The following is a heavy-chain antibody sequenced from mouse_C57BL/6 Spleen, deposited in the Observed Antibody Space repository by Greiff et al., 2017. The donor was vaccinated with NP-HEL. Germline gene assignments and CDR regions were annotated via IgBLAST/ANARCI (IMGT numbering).Heavy chain of an antibody. Sequence: QVQLQQPGAELVMPGASVKLSCKASGYTFTSYWMHWVKQRPGQGLEWIGEIDPSDSYTNYNQKFKGKSTLTVDKSSSTAYMQLSSLTSEDSAVYYCARPRGRDYDGWYFDVWGTGTTVTVSS. J-gene: IGHJ1*03. CDR1: GYTFTSYW. CDR2: IDPSDSYT. V-gene: IGHV1-69*01. CDR3: ARPRGRDYDGWYFDV. D-gene: IGHD2-4*01.